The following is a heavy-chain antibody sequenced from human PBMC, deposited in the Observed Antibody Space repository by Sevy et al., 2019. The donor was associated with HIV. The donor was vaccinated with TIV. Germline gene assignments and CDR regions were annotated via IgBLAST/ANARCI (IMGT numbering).Heavy chain of an antibody. Sequence: GGSPRLSCAVSGFSFDSYGMTWVRQAPGKGLEWVSGISGSGTRTYYADSVKGRFIISRDNSKNTLYLQMNSLRSEDTANIYCAKGGGGHYDPDEIGYYFYYYNMDVWGKGTTVTVSS. CDR3: AKGGGGHYDPDEIGYYFYYYNMDV. J-gene: IGHJ6*03. CDR1: GFSFDSYG. D-gene: IGHD3-22*01. V-gene: IGHV3-23*01. CDR2: ISGSGTRT.